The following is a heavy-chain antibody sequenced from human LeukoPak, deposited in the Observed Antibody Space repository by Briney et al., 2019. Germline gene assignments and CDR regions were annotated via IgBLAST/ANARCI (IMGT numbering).Heavy chain of an antibody. V-gene: IGHV3-23*01. CDR2: IRGNGDT. Sequence: GGSLRLSCAASGFSFSTYAMSWVRRAPARGLEWVSSIRGNGDTFYADSVKGRFTLSRDDSRNTVYLQLNNLRVDDTAVYYCAKANWVSNADAVWWGQGTVVNVSS. CDR3: AKANWVSNADAVW. CDR1: GFSFSTYA. J-gene: IGHJ4*02. D-gene: IGHD1-1*01.